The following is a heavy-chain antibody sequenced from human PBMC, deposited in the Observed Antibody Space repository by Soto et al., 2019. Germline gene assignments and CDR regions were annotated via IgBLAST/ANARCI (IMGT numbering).Heavy chain of an antibody. J-gene: IGHJ4*02. V-gene: IGHV4-34*01. CDR1: GGSFSGYY. CDR2: INHSGST. D-gene: IGHD6-13*01. Sequence: SETLSLTCAVYGGSFSGYYWSWTRQPPGKGLEWIGEINHSGSTNYNPSLKSRVTISVDTSKNQFSLKLSSVTAADTAVYYCASGLAAALYYFDYWGQGTLVTVSS. CDR3: ASGLAAALYYFDY.